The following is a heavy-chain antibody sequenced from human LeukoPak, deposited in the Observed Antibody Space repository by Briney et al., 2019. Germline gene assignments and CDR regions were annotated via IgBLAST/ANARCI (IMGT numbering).Heavy chain of an antibody. Sequence: PSETLSLTCTVSGGSITSYYWSWIRQPPGKGLEWIGEINHSGSTNYNPSLKSRVTISVDTSKNQFSLKLSSVTAADTAVYYCARPHLRTPRYSSSPGWYFDLWGRGTLVTVSS. CDR2: INHSGST. V-gene: IGHV4-34*01. CDR3: ARPHLRTPRYSSSPGWYFDL. CDR1: GGSITSYY. J-gene: IGHJ2*01. D-gene: IGHD6-6*01.